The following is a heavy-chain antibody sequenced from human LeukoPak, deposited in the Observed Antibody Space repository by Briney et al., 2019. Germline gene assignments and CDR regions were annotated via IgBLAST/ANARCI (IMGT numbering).Heavy chain of an antibody. V-gene: IGHV1-8*02. CDR3: ARGRGRYYYDSSGYLSY. Sequence: ASVKVSCKASGYTFTGYYMHWVRQAPGQGLEWMGWINPNSGNTGYAQKFQGRVTMTRNTSISTAYMELSSLRSEDTAVYYCARGRGRYYYDSSGYLSYWGQGTLVTVSS. J-gene: IGHJ4*02. CDR2: INPNSGNT. D-gene: IGHD3-22*01. CDR1: GYTFTGYY.